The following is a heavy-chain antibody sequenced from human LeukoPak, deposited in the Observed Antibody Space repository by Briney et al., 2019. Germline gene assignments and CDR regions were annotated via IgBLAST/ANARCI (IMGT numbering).Heavy chain of an antibody. CDR2: MNPNRGNT. D-gene: IGHD3-3*01. V-gene: IGHV1-8*01. CDR3: ARAPWEYYDFWSGHPGQYYYYGMDV. CDR1: GYTFTSYD. Sequence: ASVEVSCKASGYTFTSYDINWVRQATGQGLEWMGWMNPNRGNTGYAQKFQGRVTMTRNTSISTAYMELSSLRSEDTAVYYCARAPWEYYDFWSGHPGQYYYYGMDVWGQGTTVTVSS. J-gene: IGHJ6*02.